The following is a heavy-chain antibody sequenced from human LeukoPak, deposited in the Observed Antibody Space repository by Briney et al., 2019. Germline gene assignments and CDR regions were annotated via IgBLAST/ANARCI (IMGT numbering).Heavy chain of an antibody. Sequence: GGSLRLSCAASGLIVSNYWMSWVRQAPGKGLEWVSAISGSGGSTYYADSVKGRFTISRDNAKNSLYLQMNSLRAEDTAVIYCARERVTTSYYYYGMDVWGQGTTVTVSS. CDR2: ISGSGGST. V-gene: IGHV3-23*01. J-gene: IGHJ6*02. CDR1: GLIVSNYW. CDR3: ARERVTTSYYYYGMDV. D-gene: IGHD3-9*01.